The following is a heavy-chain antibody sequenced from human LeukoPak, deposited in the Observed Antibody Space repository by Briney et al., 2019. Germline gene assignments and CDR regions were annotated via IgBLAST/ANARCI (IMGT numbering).Heavy chain of an antibody. CDR2: ISGSGGST. J-gene: IGHJ3*02. CDR3: AKSRYDFWSEDSLDI. Sequence: GGSLRLSCAASGFTFSSYAMSWVRQAPGKGLEWVSTISGSGGSTYYADSVKGRFTISRDNSKNTLYLQMNSLRAEDTAVYYCAKSRYDFWSEDSLDIWGQGTMVTVSS. D-gene: IGHD3-3*01. V-gene: IGHV3-23*01. CDR1: GFTFSSYA.